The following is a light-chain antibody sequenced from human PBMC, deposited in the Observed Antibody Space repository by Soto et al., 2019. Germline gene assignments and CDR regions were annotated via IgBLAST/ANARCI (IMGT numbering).Light chain of an antibody. Sequence: IHIPHFSSTLSASVVDRVTITRRASRRISSWFSWYQQRTGIAPKLLIFDATILQSGVPSRFFGSGSGAEFTLSIIRLLTHEFATYYCQQYGSFWPITFGEGTRLEIK. CDR1: RRISSW. CDR3: QQYGSFWPIT. J-gene: IGKJ5*01. CDR2: DAT. V-gene: IGKV1-5*01.